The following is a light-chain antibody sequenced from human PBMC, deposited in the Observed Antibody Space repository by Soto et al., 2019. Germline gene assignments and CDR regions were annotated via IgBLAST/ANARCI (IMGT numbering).Light chain of an antibody. J-gene: IGKJ1*01. Sequence: EIVMTQSPATLSVSPGERATLSCRASQSVSRNIAWYQQKPGQAPRLLIYGASTRAIGIPARFSGSGSGTEFPLTISSLQSEDFAVYYCQQYNNWPTWAFGQGTKVEIK. CDR3: QQYNNWPTWA. CDR1: QSVSRN. CDR2: GAS. V-gene: IGKV3-15*01.